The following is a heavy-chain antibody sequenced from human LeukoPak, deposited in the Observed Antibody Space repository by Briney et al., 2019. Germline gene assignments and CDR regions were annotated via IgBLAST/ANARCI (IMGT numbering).Heavy chain of an antibody. Sequence: GGSLRLSCAASGFTFSSYAMHWVRQAPGKGLEWVAVISYDGSNKYYADSVKGRFTISRDNSKNTLYLQMNSLRAEDTAVYYCAKVLRARYCSGGSCYSGGYYFDYWGQGTLVTVPS. CDR2: ISYDGSNK. V-gene: IGHV3-30-3*01. D-gene: IGHD2-15*01. J-gene: IGHJ4*02. CDR1: GFTFSSYA. CDR3: AKVLRARYCSGGSCYSGGYYFDY.